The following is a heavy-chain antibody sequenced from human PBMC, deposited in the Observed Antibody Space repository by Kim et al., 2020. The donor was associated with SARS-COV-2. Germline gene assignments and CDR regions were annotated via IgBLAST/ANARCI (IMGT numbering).Heavy chain of an antibody. D-gene: IGHD3-10*01. CDR2: IYDSGST. V-gene: IGHV4-59*08. Sequence: SETLSLTCTVSGGSISSYYWSWIRQPPGKGLEWIGYIYDSGSTNYNPSLKSRVTISVDTSKNQFSLKLTSVTAADTAVFYCARHPFGTYYYIDVWGKGTT. J-gene: IGHJ6*03. CDR1: GGSISSYY. CDR3: ARHPFGTYYYIDV.